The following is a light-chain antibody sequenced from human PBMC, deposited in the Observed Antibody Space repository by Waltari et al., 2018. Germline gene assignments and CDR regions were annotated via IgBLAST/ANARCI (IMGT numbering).Light chain of an antibody. CDR1: QSVGSF. CDR2: DAS. J-gene: IGKJ3*01. CDR3: QQRNSWPLT. V-gene: IGKV3-11*01. Sequence: EIVLTQSPVTLSLSPGEGATLSCKTLQSVGSFLAWYQQRPGQAPRLLIYDASLRATGIPTRVSGSGSGTDFTLTISSLESEDFAGYYCQQRNSWPLTFGPGTTV.